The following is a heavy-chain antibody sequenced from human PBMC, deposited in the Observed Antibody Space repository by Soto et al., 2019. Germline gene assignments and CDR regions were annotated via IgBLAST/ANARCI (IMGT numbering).Heavy chain of an antibody. CDR3: AKEIPTYYYDSSGYPGPFDY. J-gene: IGHJ4*02. D-gene: IGHD3-22*01. V-gene: IGHV3-23*01. CDR1: GFIFSSYA. Sequence: GGSLRLSCAASGFIFSSYAMSWVRQAPGKGLEWVSAISGSGGSTYYADSVKGRFTISRDNSKNTLYLQMNSLRAEDTAVYYCAKEIPTYYYDSSGYPGPFDYWGQGTLVTVS. CDR2: ISGSGGST.